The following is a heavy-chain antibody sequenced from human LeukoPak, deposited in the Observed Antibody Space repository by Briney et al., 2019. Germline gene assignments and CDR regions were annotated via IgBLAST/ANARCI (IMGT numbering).Heavy chain of an antibody. CDR1: ALTLSSYA. CDR3: ARHYGDYGLYYYGMDV. CDR2: ISNSGVST. J-gene: IGHJ6*02. D-gene: IGHD4-17*01. Sequence: PGGSLTLSCAASALTLSSYAMTWVRQAPGKGLEWVSGISNSGVSTYYADSVMGRFTISRDNSKNTLYLQMSSLRAEDTALYYCARHYGDYGLYYYGMDVWGQGTTVTVSS. V-gene: IGHV3-23*01.